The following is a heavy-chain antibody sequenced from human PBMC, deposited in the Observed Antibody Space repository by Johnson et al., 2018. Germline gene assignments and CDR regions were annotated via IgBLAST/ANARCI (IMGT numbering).Heavy chain of an antibody. CDR2: ISWNSGSI. CDR1: GFTFDDYA. D-gene: IGHD4-11*01. J-gene: IGHJ6*04. V-gene: IGHV3-9*01. CDR3: AKVLMTTAGGMDV. Sequence: VQLVESGGGLVQPGRSLRLSCAASGFTFDDYAMHWVRQAPGKGLEWVSGISWNSGSIGYADSVKGRFTISRDNAKNSLYLQMNSLRAEDTALYYCAKVLMTTAGGMDVWGKGTTVTVSS.